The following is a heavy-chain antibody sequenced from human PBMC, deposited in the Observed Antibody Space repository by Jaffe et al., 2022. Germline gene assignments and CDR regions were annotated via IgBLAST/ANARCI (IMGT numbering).Heavy chain of an antibody. Sequence: EVQLVDSGGGLVQPGGSLRLSCVASGFTFTRYNMNWVRQAPGKGLEWVSYISSSNTEHYADSVKGRFTISRDNAKNTLYLQMNSLRAEDTAVYYCARDRVSGYDFRESRLDAFDIWGQGTMVTVSS. CDR3: ARDRVSGYDFRESRLDAFDI. J-gene: IGHJ3*02. D-gene: IGHD3-3*01. V-gene: IGHV3-48*01. CDR1: GFTFTRYN. CDR2: ISSSNTE.